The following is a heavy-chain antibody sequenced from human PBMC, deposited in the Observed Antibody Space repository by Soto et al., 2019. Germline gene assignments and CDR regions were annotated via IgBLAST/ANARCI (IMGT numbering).Heavy chain of an antibody. J-gene: IGHJ3*02. CDR2: IYYSGST. V-gene: IGHV4-59*01. D-gene: IGHD2-2*01. CDR3: ARDFMPDDAFDI. Sequence: PSETLSLTCTVSGGSISSYYWSWIRQPPGKGLEWIGYIYYSGSTNYNPSLKSRVTISVDTSKNQFSLKLSSVTAADTAVYYCARDFMPDDAFDIWGQGTMVTVSS. CDR1: GGSISSYY.